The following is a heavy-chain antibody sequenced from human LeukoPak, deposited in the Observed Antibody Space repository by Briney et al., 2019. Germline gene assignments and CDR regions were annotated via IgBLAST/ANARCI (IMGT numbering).Heavy chain of an antibody. V-gene: IGHV4-34*01. Sequence: SETLSLTCAVYGGSFRGYYWSWIRQPPGKGLEWIGEINHSGSTNYNPSLRSRVTVSVHTSKNQLSLKLSSVTAADTAVYYCARQWLVSPLFDYWGQGTLVTVSS. J-gene: IGHJ4*02. CDR2: INHSGST. CDR1: GGSFRGYY. D-gene: IGHD6-19*01. CDR3: ARQWLVSPLFDY.